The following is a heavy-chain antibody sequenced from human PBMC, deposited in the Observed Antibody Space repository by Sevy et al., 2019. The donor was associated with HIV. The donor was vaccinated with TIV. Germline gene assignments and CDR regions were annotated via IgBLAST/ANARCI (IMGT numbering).Heavy chain of an antibody. Sequence: GGSLRLSCAASGFTFSSYTMNWVRQAPGKGLEWVSYISSSSSTIYYEDSVKGRFTISRDNAKNSLYLQMNSLRDEDTAVYYCARDGGGCSGGSCYSGNHFDYWGQGTLVTVSS. CDR3: ARDGGGCSGGSCYSGNHFDY. D-gene: IGHD2-15*01. J-gene: IGHJ4*02. CDR1: GFTFSSYT. V-gene: IGHV3-48*02. CDR2: ISSSSSTI.